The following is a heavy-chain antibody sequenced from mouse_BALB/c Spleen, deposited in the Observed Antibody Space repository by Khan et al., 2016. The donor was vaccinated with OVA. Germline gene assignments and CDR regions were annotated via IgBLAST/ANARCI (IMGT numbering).Heavy chain of an antibody. J-gene: IGHJ1*01. D-gene: IGHD2-4*01. CDR3: TRCYYDYDWYFDV. CDR2: ILPGSGST. CDR1: GYKFSSYW. Sequence: QVQLKQSGAELMKPGASVKISCKTTGYKFSSYWIEWVKERPGHGLEWIGEILPGSGSTNYNEKFKGKAKFSADTSSNTAYMQLNSLTSEDSAVYYCTRCYYDYDWYFDVWGAGTTVTVSS. V-gene: IGHV1-9*01.